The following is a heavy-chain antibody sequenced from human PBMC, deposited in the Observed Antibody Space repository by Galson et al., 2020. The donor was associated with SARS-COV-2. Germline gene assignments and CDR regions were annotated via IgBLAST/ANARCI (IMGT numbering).Heavy chain of an antibody. CDR1: GGSFSGYY. CDR2: INHSGST. CDR3: ARGPVDYYYGMDV. D-gene: IGHD2-15*01. J-gene: IGHJ6*02. Sequence: ETSETLSLTCGVYGGSFSGYYWNWIRQSPEKGLEWIGEINHSGSTNYNPPLGSRLTISVDTSMNRFSLNLNSVTAADTAVYYCARGPVDYYYGMDVWGQGSTVTVS. V-gene: IGHV4-34*01.